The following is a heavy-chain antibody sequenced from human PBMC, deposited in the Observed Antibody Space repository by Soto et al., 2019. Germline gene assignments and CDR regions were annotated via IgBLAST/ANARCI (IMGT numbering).Heavy chain of an antibody. D-gene: IGHD3-22*01. CDR3: ARASYYYDSSGVDY. Sequence: PSETLSLTCTVSCGSMSSYYWRWIRQHPGKGLEWIGYIYYSGSTYYNPSLKSRVTISVDTSKNQFSLKLSSVTAADTAVYYCARASYYYDSSGVDYWGQGTLVTVSS. J-gene: IGHJ4*02. CDR1: CGSMSSYY. CDR2: IYYSGST. V-gene: IGHV4-59*06.